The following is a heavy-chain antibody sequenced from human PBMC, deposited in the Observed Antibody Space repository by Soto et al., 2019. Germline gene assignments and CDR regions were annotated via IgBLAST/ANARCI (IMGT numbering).Heavy chain of an antibody. D-gene: IGHD3-22*01. J-gene: IGHJ2*01. CDR1: GFTFTSSA. V-gene: IGHV1-58*01. CDR2: IVVSSGNT. Sequence: QMQLVQSGPEVKQPGTSVKVSCKASGFTFTSSAVQWVRQARGQRLAWIGWIVVSSGNTNYAQKFQERVTITRDMSTRTAYMELSSLRSEDTAVYYCAAVTGDDSSGYFIWYFDLWGRGTLVTVSS. CDR3: AAVTGDDSSGYFIWYFDL.